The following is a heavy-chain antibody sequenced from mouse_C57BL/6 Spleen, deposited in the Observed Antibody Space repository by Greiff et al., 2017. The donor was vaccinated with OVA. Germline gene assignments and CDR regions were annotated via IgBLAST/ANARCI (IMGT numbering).Heavy chain of an antibody. CDR1: GFTFSDYY. CDR3: ARNWEGAMDY. Sequence: EVKLMESEGGLVQPGRSLKLSCTASGFTFSDYYMAWVRQVPEKGLEWVANINYDGSSTYYLDSLQSRFIISSDNAKNILYLQMSSLKSEDTATYYGARNWEGAMDYWGQGTSVTVSS. CDR2: INYDGSST. V-gene: IGHV5-16*01. D-gene: IGHD4-1*01. J-gene: IGHJ4*01.